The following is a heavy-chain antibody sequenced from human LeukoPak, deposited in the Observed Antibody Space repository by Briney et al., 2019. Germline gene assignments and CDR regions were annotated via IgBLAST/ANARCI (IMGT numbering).Heavy chain of an antibody. J-gene: IGHJ5*02. Sequence: GGSLRLSCAASGFTVSSYAMSWVRHAPGKGLEWVSAISGSGGSTYYADSVKGRFTISRDNSKNTLYLQMNSLRAEDTAVYYCAKAFVVRGSPFDPWGQGTLVTVSS. CDR2: ISGSGGST. D-gene: IGHD3-10*01. V-gene: IGHV3-23*01. CDR1: GFTVSSYA. CDR3: AKAFVVRGSPFDP.